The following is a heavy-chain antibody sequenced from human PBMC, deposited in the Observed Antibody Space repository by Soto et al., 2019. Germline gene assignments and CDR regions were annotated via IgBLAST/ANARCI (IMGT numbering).Heavy chain of an antibody. J-gene: IGHJ1*01. CDR2: IIPILGIA. CDR3: ARGGYCSGGSCYSDEYFQH. CDR1: GGTFSSYT. Sequence: QVQLVQSGAEVKKPGSSVKVSCKASGGTFSSYTISWVRQAPGQGLEWMGRIIPILGIANYAQKFQGRVTITADKSTSTAYMKLSSLRSEDTAVYYCARGGYCSGGSCYSDEYFQHWGQGTLVTVSS. D-gene: IGHD2-15*01. V-gene: IGHV1-69*02.